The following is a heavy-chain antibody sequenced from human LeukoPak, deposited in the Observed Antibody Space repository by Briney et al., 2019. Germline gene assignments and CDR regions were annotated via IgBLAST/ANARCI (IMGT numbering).Heavy chain of an antibody. CDR2: INPSGGST. D-gene: IGHD3-3*01. Sequence: ASVKVSCKASGYTFTSYYMHWVRQAPGQGLEWMGIINPSGGSTSYAQKFQGRVTMTRDTSTSTVYMELSSLRSEDTAVYYCAREDRVNSFWSGPRFDYWGQGTLVTVSS. CDR3: AREDRVNSFWSGPRFDY. J-gene: IGHJ4*02. V-gene: IGHV1-46*01. CDR1: GYTFTSYY.